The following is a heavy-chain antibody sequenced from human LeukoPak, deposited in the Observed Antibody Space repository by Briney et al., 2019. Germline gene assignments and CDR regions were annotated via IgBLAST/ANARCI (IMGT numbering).Heavy chain of an antibody. Sequence: AASVKVSCKASGYTFTSYDINWARQAPGQGLEWMGWISAYNGNTNYAQKLQGRVTMTTDTSTSTAYMELRSLRSDDTAVYYCARNLQSQNNFDYWGQGTLVTVSS. CDR2: ISAYNGNT. D-gene: IGHD5-24*01. CDR3: ARNLQSQNNFDY. V-gene: IGHV1-18*01. J-gene: IGHJ4*02. CDR1: GYTFTSYD.